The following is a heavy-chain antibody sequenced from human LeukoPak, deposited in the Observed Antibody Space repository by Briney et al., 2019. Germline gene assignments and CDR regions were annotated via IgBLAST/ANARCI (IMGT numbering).Heavy chain of an antibody. D-gene: IGHD1-26*01. Sequence: PGGSLRLSCAASGFTFSNYYMSWIRQAPGKGLEWVSYISSSGSTIYYADSVKGRFTISRDNAKNSLYLQMNSLRAEDTAVYYGARECLGGSYWPPVGYCFDYWGQGTLVTVSS. CDR2: ISSSGSTI. J-gene: IGHJ4*02. V-gene: IGHV3-11*01. CDR1: GFTFSNYY. CDR3: ARECLGGSYWPPVGYCFDY.